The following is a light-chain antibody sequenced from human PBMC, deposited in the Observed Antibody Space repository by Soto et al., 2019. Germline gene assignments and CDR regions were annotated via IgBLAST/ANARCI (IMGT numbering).Light chain of an antibody. CDR1: QSLLHSDGKTY. CDR3: KQSTHLPPT. Sequence: DIVMTQTPLSLSVTPGQQASISCKSSQSLLHSDGKTYLYWYLQKPGQSPQLLIYEASTRVSGVPDRFSGSGSGTDFTLEISRVETDDVGMYYCKQSTHLPPTFGQGTRLEIK. J-gene: IGKJ5*01. V-gene: IGKV2-29*03. CDR2: EAS.